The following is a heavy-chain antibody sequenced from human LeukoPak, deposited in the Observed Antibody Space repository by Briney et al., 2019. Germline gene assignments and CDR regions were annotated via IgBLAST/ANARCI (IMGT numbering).Heavy chain of an antibody. CDR1: GYSFTSYD. Sequence: SVKVSFKASGYSFTSYDFNWVRQATGQGLEWMGWMNPNSGNTGYAQKFQGRVTMTRNTSISTAYMELSSLRSEDTAVYYCATDSSGYHDAFDIWGQGTMVTVSS. D-gene: IGHD3-22*01. CDR2: MNPNSGNT. J-gene: IGHJ3*02. CDR3: ATDSSGYHDAFDI. V-gene: IGHV1-8*01.